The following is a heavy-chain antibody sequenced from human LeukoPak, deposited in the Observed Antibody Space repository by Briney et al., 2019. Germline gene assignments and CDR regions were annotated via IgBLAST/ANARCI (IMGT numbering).Heavy chain of an antibody. D-gene: IGHD3-3*01. J-gene: IGHJ4*02. CDR3: PKPKGLRFLEWYTPDY. CDR1: GFTFSSYG. Sequence: GGSLRLSCAASGFTFSSYGMHWVRQAPGKGLEWVAFIRYDGSNKYYADSVKGRFTISRDNSKNTLYLQMNSLRAEDTAVYYCPKPKGLRFLEWYTPDYWGQGTLVTVSS. V-gene: IGHV3-30*02. CDR2: IRYDGSNK.